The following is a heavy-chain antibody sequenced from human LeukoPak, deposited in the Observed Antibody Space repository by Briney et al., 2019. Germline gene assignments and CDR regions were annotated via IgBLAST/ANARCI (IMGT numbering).Heavy chain of an antibody. D-gene: IGHD6-19*01. CDR2: IIPIFGIA. CDR1: GGTFSSYA. J-gene: IGHJ4*02. V-gene: IGHV1-69*13. CDR3: ARGPAVAGIGYFDY. Sequence: SVKVSCKASGGTFSSYAISWVRQAPGQGLVWMGGIIPIFGIANYALKFQGRVTITADESTGTAYMELSSLRSEDTAVYYCARGPAVAGIGYFDYWGQGTLVTVSS.